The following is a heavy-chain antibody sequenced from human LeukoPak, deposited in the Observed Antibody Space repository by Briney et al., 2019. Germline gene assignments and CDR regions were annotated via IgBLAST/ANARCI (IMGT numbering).Heavy chain of an antibody. D-gene: IGHD6-13*01. J-gene: IGHJ4*02. V-gene: IGHV3-33*01. CDR2: IWYDGSNK. CDR1: GFTFSSYG. Sequence: GGSLRLSCAASGFTFSSYGMHWVRQAPGKGLEWVAVIWYDGSNKYYADSVKGRFTISRDNSKNTLYLQMNSLRAEDTAVYYCARDRGGSSSRIDYWGQGTLVTVSS. CDR3: ARDRGGSSSRIDY.